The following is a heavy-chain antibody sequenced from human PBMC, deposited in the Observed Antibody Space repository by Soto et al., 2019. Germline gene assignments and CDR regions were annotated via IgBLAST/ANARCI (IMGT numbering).Heavy chain of an antibody. D-gene: IGHD2-21*02. CDR1: GFTFNYYW. Sequence: EVQLVESEGGLVQRGGSLRLSCAASGFTFNYYWMHWVRQAPGQGLVWVSHIHSDGSTTTYADSVKGRFTISRDNANNKLYLQMNSLRAEETAVYYCVRGDKGGFDLWGQGTTVTVSS. V-gene: IGHV3-74*01. CDR2: IHSDGSTT. J-gene: IGHJ3*01. CDR3: VRGDKGGFDL.